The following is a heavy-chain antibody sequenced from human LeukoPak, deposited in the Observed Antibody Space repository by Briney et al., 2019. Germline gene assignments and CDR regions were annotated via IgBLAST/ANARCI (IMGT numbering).Heavy chain of an antibody. CDR1: GGTFSSYA. D-gene: IGHD5-12*01. Sequence: ASVKVSCKASGGTFSSYAISWVRQAPGQGLEWMGGIIPIFGTANYAQKFQGRVTITADESTSTAYMELSSLRSEDTAVYYCAKSYSGYESKPDYWGQGTLVTVSS. J-gene: IGHJ4*02. V-gene: IGHV1-69*13. CDR3: AKSYSGYESKPDY. CDR2: IIPIFGTA.